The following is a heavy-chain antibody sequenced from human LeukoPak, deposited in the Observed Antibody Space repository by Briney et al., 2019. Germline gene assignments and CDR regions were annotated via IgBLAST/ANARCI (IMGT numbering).Heavy chain of an antibody. CDR3: ARNASDSGTSYFDY. CDR1: GGSISISTYY. Sequence: SETLSLTCTVSGGSISISTYYWGWIRQPPGKGLEWVGSIYYSGSTSYNPSLKSRVTISVDTSKNQFSLKLDYVTAADTAVYYCARNASDSGTSYFDYWGQGTLVTVSS. J-gene: IGHJ4*02. CDR2: IYYSGST. V-gene: IGHV4-39*01. D-gene: IGHD1-26*01.